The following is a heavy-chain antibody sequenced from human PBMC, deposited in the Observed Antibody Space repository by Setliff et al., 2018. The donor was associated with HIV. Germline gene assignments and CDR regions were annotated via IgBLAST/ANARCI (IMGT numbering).Heavy chain of an antibody. CDR2: IEKGGSEK. Sequence: GGSLRLSCAASGFSVSTYWMNWVRQAPGKGLEWVANIEKGGSEKYYVDSVKGRFTISRDNDMNSLYLQMNSLRAEDTAVYYCARLGDIFAYYNYYYLDVWGKGTTVTVSS. J-gene: IGHJ6*03. CDR3: ARLGDIFAYYNYYYLDV. V-gene: IGHV3-7*03. D-gene: IGHD3-10*01. CDR1: GFSVSTYW.